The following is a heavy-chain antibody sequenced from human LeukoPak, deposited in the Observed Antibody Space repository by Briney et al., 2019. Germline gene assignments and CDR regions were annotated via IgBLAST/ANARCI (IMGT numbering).Heavy chain of an antibody. J-gene: IGHJ4*02. V-gene: IGHV3-21*04. D-gene: IGHD2-15*01. CDR2: ISSSGGYI. CDR3: ARVSIGYCSGGSCDKILDY. Sequence: GGSLRLSCAASGFTFSTYCMNWVRQAPGKGLEWVSSISSSGGYIYYADSVKGRFTISRHNSKNTLYLQMNSLRAEDTAVYYCARVSIGYCSGGSCDKILDYWGQGTLVTVSS. CDR1: GFTFSTYC.